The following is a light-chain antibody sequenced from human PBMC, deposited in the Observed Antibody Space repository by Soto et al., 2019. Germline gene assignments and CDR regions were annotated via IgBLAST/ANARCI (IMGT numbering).Light chain of an antibody. CDR3: IHLNDYSGT. V-gene: IGKV1-9*01. Sequence: QLTQSPSSLSASIGDRVTITCRASLGIGNSLAWYQLEPGKAPKLLISAASTLQSGVPSRFSGSGSGTDFTLTNSILQPEDFATYYLIHLNDYSGTFGPCTKVDIK. CDR2: AAS. J-gene: IGKJ3*01. CDR1: LGIGNS.